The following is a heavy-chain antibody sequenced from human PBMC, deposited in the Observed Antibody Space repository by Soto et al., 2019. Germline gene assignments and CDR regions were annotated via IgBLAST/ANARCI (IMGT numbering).Heavy chain of an antibody. Sequence: SETLSLTCAVYGGSFSGYYWSWIRQPPGKGLEWIGEINHSGSTNYNPSLNSRVTISVDTSKNQFSLKLSSVTAADTAVYYCARNEAAAGTVDYWGQGTLVTVSS. D-gene: IGHD6-13*01. CDR1: GGSFSGYY. CDR2: INHSGST. V-gene: IGHV4-34*01. J-gene: IGHJ4*02. CDR3: ARNEAAAGTVDY.